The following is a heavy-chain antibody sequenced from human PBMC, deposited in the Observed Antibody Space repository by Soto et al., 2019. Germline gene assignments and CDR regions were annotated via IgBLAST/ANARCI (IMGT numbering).Heavy chain of an antibody. D-gene: IGHD4-4*01. CDR3: ARHSYSNYEGWFDP. J-gene: IGHJ5*02. V-gene: IGHV4-38-2*01. CDR1: GYSISSSNW. Sequence: SETLSLTCAVSGYSISSSNWRGWIRQPPGKGLEWIGSIYYSGSTYYNPSLKSRVTISVDTSKNQFSLKLSSVTAADTAVYYCARHSYSNYEGWFDPWGQGTLVTVSS. CDR2: IYYSGST.